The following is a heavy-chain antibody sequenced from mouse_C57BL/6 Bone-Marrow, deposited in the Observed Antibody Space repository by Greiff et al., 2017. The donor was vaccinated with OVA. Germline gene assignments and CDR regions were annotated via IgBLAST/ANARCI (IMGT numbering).Heavy chain of an antibody. CDR1: GFTFSDYG. CDR2: ISSGSSTI. Sequence: EVKLVEPGGGLVKPGGSLKLSCAASGFTFSDYGMHWVRQAPEQGLEWVAYISSGSSTIYYADTVKGRFTISRDNAKNTLFLQMTSLRSEDTAMYYCARDGSSFWFAYWGQGTLVTVSA. CDR3: ARDGSSFWFAY. V-gene: IGHV5-17*01. J-gene: IGHJ3*01. D-gene: IGHD1-1*01.